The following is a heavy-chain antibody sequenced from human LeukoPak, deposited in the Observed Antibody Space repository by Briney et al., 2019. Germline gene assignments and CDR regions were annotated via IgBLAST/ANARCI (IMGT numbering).Heavy chain of an antibody. CDR3: ARGVGVRGVATFDY. V-gene: IGHV4-59*01. CDR2: IYYSGST. J-gene: IGHJ4*02. D-gene: IGHD3-10*01. Sequence: PSETLSLTCTVYGGSISSYYWSWIRQPPGKGLEWIGYIYYSGSTNYNPSLKSRVTISVDTSKNQFSLKLSSVTAADTAVYYCARGVGVRGVATFDYWGQGTLVTVSS. CDR1: GGSISSYY.